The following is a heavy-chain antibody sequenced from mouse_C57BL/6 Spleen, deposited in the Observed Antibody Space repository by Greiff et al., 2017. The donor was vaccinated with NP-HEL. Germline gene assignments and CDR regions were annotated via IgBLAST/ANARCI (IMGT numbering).Heavy chain of an antibody. CDR3: ARLYYGSSYWYFDV. Sequence: EVMLVESGGDLVKPGGSLKLSCAASGFTFSSYGMSWVRQTPDKRLEWVATISSGGSYTYYPDSVKGRFTISRDNAKNTLYLQMSSLKSEDTAMYYGARLYYGSSYWYFDVWGTGTTVTVSS. J-gene: IGHJ1*03. D-gene: IGHD1-1*01. V-gene: IGHV5-6*01. CDR2: ISSGGSYT. CDR1: GFTFSSYG.